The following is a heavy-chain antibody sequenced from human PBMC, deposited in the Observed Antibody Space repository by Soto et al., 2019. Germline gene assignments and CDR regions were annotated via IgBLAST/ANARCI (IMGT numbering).Heavy chain of an antibody. CDR2: ITNKIDGYTT. J-gene: IGHJ6*02. CDR1: GFTFSDYY. V-gene: IGHV3-72*01. D-gene: IGHD3-16*01. Sequence: EMQLVESGGGVVQPGGSLRLSCAASGFTFSDYYMDWVRQAPGKGLEWVGRITNKIDGYTTSYAASGEVRFIVSRDDSRNSLFLQMNNLKMEETAVYFCARAAYGDGSDVWGQGSTVIVSS. CDR3: ARAAYGDGSDV.